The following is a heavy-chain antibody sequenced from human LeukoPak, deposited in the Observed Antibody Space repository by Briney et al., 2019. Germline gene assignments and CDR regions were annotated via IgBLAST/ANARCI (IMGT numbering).Heavy chain of an antibody. Sequence: GWSLRLSCAASGFTFSSYSMNWVRQAPGNALEWVSFISSSSSYIYYADSVKGRFTISRDNAKNSLYLQMNSLRAEDTAVYYCAREDHAGRDYGDYAMYFQHWGQGTLVTVSS. CDR2: ISSSSSYI. D-gene: IGHD4-17*01. CDR3: AREDHAGRDYGDYAMYFQH. J-gene: IGHJ1*01. V-gene: IGHV3-21*01. CDR1: GFTFSSYS.